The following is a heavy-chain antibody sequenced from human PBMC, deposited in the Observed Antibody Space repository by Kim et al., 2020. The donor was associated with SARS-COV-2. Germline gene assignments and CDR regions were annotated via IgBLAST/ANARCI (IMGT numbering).Heavy chain of an antibody. Sequence: GGSLRLSCAASGFTFSSYSMNWVRQAPGKGLEWVSSISSSSSYIYYADSVKGRFTISRDNAKNSLYLQMNSLRAEDTAVYYCARDLGRGIVVVVAADYWGQGTLVTVSS. CDR2: ISSSSSYI. CDR3: ARDLGRGIVVVVAADY. V-gene: IGHV3-21*01. D-gene: IGHD2-15*01. CDR1: GFTFSSYS. J-gene: IGHJ4*02.